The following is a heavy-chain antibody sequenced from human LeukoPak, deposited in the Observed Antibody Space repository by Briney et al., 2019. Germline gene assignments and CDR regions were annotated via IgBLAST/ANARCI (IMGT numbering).Heavy chain of an antibody. V-gene: IGHV1-46*01. Sequence: GASVTVSCKASGYTFTSYYMHWVRQAPGQGLEWMGIINPSGGSTGYAQKFQGRVTMTRDTSTSTVYMELSSLRSEDTAVYYCAMALRWFERTYLDYWGQGTLVTVSS. CDR2: INPSGGST. CDR3: AMALRWFERTYLDY. J-gene: IGHJ4*02. D-gene: IGHD2-15*01. CDR1: GYTFTSYY.